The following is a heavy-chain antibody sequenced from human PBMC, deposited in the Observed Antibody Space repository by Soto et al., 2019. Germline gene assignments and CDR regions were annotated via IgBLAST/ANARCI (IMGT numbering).Heavy chain of an antibody. Sequence: EVQLLESGGGLVQPGGSLRLSCAASGFTFSNYAMTWVRQAPGKGLEWVSAISSGGTYTDSVKGRFTISRDNSKNTLYLQMNSLRAEDTAVYYCAKPHTPYYPTFDYWGQGTLVTVSS. V-gene: IGHV3-23*01. CDR1: GFTFSNYA. CDR2: ISSGGT. D-gene: IGHD3-10*01. CDR3: AKPHTPYYPTFDY. J-gene: IGHJ4*02.